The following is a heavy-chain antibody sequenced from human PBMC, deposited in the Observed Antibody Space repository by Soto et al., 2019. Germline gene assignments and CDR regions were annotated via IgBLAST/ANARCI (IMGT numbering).Heavy chain of an antibody. CDR3: TRDLGGPDYYGSGSYYYYYMDV. D-gene: IGHD3-10*01. J-gene: IGHJ6*03. CDR1: GFTLGDYA. V-gene: IGHV3-49*03. Sequence: GGSLRLSCTASGFTLGDYAMSWFRQAPGKGLEWVGFIRSKAYGGTTEYAASVKGRFTISRDDSKSIAYLQMNSLKTEDTAVYYCTRDLGGPDYYGSGSYYYYYMDVWGKGTTVTVSS. CDR2: IRSKAYGGTT.